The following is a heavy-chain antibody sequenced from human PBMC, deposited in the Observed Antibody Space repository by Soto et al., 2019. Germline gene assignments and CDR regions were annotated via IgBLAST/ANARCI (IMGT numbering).Heavy chain of an antibody. V-gene: IGHV3-48*02. Sequence: EVQLVESGGGLVQPGGSLRLSCAASGFPFSSYAMNWVRQAPGKGLAWVSYINSGSSTIYYADSAKGRFTISRDNAKNSLYLQMNSLREEYTAVYFCVIDRGYTGYDLEYWGQGALVAVSS. CDR3: VIDRGYTGYDLEY. J-gene: IGHJ4*02. D-gene: IGHD5-12*01. CDR1: GFPFSSYA. CDR2: INSGSSTI.